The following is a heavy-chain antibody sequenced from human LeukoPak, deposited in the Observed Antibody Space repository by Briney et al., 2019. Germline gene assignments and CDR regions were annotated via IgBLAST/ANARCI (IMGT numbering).Heavy chain of an antibody. D-gene: IGHD5-18*01. CDR3: ARDLEGYSYGYWFDP. CDR2: INPNSGGT. Sequence: ASVKVSCKASGYTFTGYYMHWVRQAPGQGLEWMGWINPNSGGTNYAQKFQGRVTMTRDTSISTAYMELSRLRSDDTAVYYCARDLEGYSYGYWFDPWGQGTLVTVSS. CDR1: GYTFTGYY. J-gene: IGHJ5*02. V-gene: IGHV1-2*02.